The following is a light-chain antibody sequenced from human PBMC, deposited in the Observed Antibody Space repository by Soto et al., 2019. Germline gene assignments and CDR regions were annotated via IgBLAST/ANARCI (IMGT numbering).Light chain of an antibody. J-gene: IGKJ1*01. CDR2: AAS. CDR1: QGISNF. V-gene: IGKV1-27*01. CDR3: QKYNSAPWT. Sequence: DIQMTQSPSSLSASVGDRVTITCRASQGISNFLAWHQQKPGKVPKLLIYAASTWQSGVPSRFSGSGSGTDVTLTISSLQPEDVATYYCQKYNSAPWTFGQGTKVEIK.